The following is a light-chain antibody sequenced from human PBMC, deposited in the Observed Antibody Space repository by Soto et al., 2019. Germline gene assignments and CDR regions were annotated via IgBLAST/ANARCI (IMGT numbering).Light chain of an antibody. Sequence: QSALTQPASVSGSPGQSITISCTGTSTDVGACDCVSWYQHHPGKAPKLMIYEVNNRPSGVSSRFSGSKSGNTASLTISGLQAEDEADYYCSSFTTTSTDVFGTGTKLTVL. V-gene: IGLV2-14*01. CDR1: STDVGACDC. CDR3: SSFTTTSTDV. CDR2: EVN. J-gene: IGLJ1*01.